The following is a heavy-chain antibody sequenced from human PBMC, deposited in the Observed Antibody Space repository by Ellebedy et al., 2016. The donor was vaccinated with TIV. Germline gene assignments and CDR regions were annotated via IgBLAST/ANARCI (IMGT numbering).Heavy chain of an antibody. J-gene: IGHJ6*02. CDR2: ISTYNDDI. CDR1: HYSFTSYG. CDR3: GRDACGAFGVCVGGTWGGMDV. V-gene: IGHV1-18*01. Sequence: ASVKVSXKASHYSFTSYGVAWVRQAPGQGLEWVGWISTYNDDINYAQKFQGRVTLTTDTSTDTAYMELRSLRSDDTAVYYCGRDACGAFGVCVGGTWGGMDVWGQGTTVTVSS. D-gene: IGHD2-15*01.